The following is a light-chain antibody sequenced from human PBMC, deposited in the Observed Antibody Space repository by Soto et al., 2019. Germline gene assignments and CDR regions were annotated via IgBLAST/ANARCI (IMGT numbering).Light chain of an antibody. V-gene: IGLV1-40*01. CDR1: SSSIGAGHD. Sequence: QSVLTQPPSVSGAPGQRVTISCTGSSSSIGAGHDVNWFQHLPGTAPKLLIYANTDGPSGVPDRFSGSRSGTSASLAITGLQAEDEADYSCQSYANNLGGFWVFRGRTHLAVL. J-gene: IGLJ3*02. CDR3: QSYANNLGGFWV. CDR2: ANT.